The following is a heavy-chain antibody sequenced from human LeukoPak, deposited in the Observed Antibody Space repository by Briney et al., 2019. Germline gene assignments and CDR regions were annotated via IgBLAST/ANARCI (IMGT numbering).Heavy chain of an antibody. J-gene: IGHJ3*02. V-gene: IGHV2-70*01. D-gene: IGHD1-26*01. CDR3: ARSYSGSYESYAFDI. CDR1: GFSLSTSGMC. CDR2: IDWDNDK. Sequence: SGPALVKPTQTLTLTCTFSGFSLSTSGMCVSWIRQPPGKALEWLALIDWDNDKYYSTSLKTRLTISKDTSKNQVVLTMTNMDPVDTATYYCARSYSGSYESYAFDIWGQGTMVTVSS.